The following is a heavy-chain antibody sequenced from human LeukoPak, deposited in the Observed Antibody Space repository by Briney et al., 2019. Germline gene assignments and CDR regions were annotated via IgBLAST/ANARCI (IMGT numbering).Heavy chain of an antibody. CDR3: ARGTVTAPDY. CDR1: GFSVSSNY. Sequence: GALRLSCAASGFSVSSNYMTWVRQAPGKGLEWVSIIYSDYSGGNTYYADSVKGRLTISRDNSKNMLYLQMNSLRAEDTAVYSCARGTVTAPDYWGQGTLVTVSS. V-gene: IGHV3-53*01. CDR2: IYSDYSGGNT. D-gene: IGHD4-17*01. J-gene: IGHJ4*02.